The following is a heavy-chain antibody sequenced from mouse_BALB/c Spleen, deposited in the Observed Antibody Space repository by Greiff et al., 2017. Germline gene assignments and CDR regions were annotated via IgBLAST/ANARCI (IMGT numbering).Heavy chain of an antibody. Sequence: EVKLVESGPGLVKPSQSLSLTCTVTGYSITSDYAWNWIRQFPGNKLEWMGYISYSGSTSYNPSLKSRISITRDTSKNQFFLQLNSVTTEDTATYYCARGLPHAMDYWGQGTSVTVSS. V-gene: IGHV3-2*02. CDR2: ISYSGST. D-gene: IGHD2-2*01. CDR3: ARGLPHAMDY. CDR1: GYSITSDYA. J-gene: IGHJ4*01.